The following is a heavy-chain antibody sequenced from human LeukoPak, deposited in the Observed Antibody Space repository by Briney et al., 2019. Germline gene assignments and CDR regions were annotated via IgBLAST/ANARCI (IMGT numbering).Heavy chain of an antibody. Sequence: ASVKVSCKASGYTFNIYAMNWVRQAPGQGLEWMGWINTNTGNPTYAQGFTGWFVFSLDTSVSTAYMEISSLKAEDTAVYYCARDRSTSWSSFDYWGQGTLVAVSS. V-gene: IGHV7-4-1*02. CDR3: ARDRSTSWSSFDY. CDR2: INTNTGNP. D-gene: IGHD2-2*01. J-gene: IGHJ4*02. CDR1: GYTFNIYA.